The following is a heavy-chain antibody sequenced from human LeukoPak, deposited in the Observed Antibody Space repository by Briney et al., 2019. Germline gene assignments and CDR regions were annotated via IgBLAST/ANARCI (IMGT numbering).Heavy chain of an antibody. Sequence: SETLSLTCTVSGGSISSSSYYWGWIRQPPGKGLEWIGSIYYSGSTYYNPSLMSRVTMSVDTSKNQFSLKVSSVTAADTAVYYCARDRYYYGSGSYPYMDVWGKGTTVTISS. V-gene: IGHV4-39*07. CDR2: IYYSGST. J-gene: IGHJ6*03. CDR1: GGSISSSSYY. CDR3: ARDRYYYGSGSYPYMDV. D-gene: IGHD3-10*01.